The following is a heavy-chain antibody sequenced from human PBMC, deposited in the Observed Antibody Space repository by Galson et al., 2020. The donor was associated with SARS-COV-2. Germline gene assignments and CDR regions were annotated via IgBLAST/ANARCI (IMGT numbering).Heavy chain of an antibody. Sequence: SQTLSLTCAVYGGSFSGYYWSWIRQPPGKGLEWIGEINHSGSTNYNPSLKSRVTISVDTSKNQFSLKLSSVTAADTAVYYCARGIPVTTFYYSYDMDVWGQGTTVTVSS. D-gene: IGHD3-16*01. CDR3: ARGIPVTTFYYSYDMDV. J-gene: IGHJ6*02. CDR2: INHSGST. CDR1: GGSFSGYY. V-gene: IGHV4-34*01.